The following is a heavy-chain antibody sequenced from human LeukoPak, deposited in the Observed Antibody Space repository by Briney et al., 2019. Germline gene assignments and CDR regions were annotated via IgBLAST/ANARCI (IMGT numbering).Heavy chain of an antibody. V-gene: IGHV4-61*02. Sequence: SQTLSLTCTVSGGSLSSGSYYWSWIRQPAGKGLEWIGRIFTSGSTKYNPSLKSRVTISVDTSKNQFSLKLSSVTAADTAVYYCAREGKITMVRGVIRYYYMDVWGKGTTVTISS. CDR2: IFTSGST. J-gene: IGHJ6*03. D-gene: IGHD3-10*01. CDR1: GGSLSSGSYY. CDR3: AREGKITMVRGVIRYYYMDV.